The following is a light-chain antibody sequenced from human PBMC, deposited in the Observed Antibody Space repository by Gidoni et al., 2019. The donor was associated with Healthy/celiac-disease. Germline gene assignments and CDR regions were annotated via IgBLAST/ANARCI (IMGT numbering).Light chain of an antibody. CDR3: QQSYSTPPRA. CDR1: QSISSY. J-gene: IGKJ3*01. V-gene: IGKV1-39*01. CDR2: AAS. Sequence: DIQMTQSPSSLSASVGDRVTITCRASQSISSYLNWYQQKPGKAPKLLIYAASSLQSGVPSRFSGSGSGTDFTLTISSLQPEDFATYYCQQSYSTPPRACGPGTKVDIK.